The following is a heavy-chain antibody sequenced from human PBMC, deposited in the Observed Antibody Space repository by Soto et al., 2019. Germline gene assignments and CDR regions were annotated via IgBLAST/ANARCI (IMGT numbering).Heavy chain of an antibody. Sequence: QVQLQESGPGLVKPSETLSVTCSVSGASIRDYYWSWIRQPAGKGLEWIGRMYTSGNNKYNPSLKSRLTMSTATSVNQFSLTLRSVTAADTAIYFCARMYNSGYYRPEGDYYFYGLDVWGQGTTVTVSS. D-gene: IGHD6-19*01. J-gene: IGHJ6*02. CDR2: MYTSGNN. V-gene: IGHV4-4*07. CDR1: GASIRDYY. CDR3: ARMYNSGYYRPEGDYYFYGLDV.